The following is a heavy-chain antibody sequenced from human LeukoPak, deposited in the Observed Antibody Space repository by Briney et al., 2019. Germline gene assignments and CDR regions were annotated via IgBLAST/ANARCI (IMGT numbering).Heavy chain of an antibody. CDR3: STEDKYCSGANCGKY. D-gene: IGHD2-15*01. CDR2: IVPDSGGA. CDR1: GYTFTNYY. Sequence: GASVKVSCKTSGYTFTNYYVHWVRQAPGQGLEWMGYIVPDSGGADYDQKFQGRVTMTRDKSISTVYMELSSLRSDDTAVYYCSTEDKYCSGANCGKYWGQGTLVTVSS. V-gene: IGHV1-2*02. J-gene: IGHJ4*02.